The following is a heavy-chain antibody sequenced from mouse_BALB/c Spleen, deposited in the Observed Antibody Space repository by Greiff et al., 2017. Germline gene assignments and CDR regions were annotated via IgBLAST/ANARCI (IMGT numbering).Heavy chain of an antibody. CDR3: VRGYDGYYPWYFDV. V-gene: IGHV10-1*02. D-gene: IGHD2-3*01. Sequence: EVMLVESGGGLVQPKGSLKLSCAASGFTFNTYAMNWVRQAPGKGLEWVARIRSKSNNYATYYADSVKDRFTISRDDSQSMLYLQMNNLKTEDTAMYYCVRGYDGYYPWYFDVWGAGTTVTVSS. CDR2: IRSKSNNYAT. CDR1: GFTFNTYA. J-gene: IGHJ1*01.